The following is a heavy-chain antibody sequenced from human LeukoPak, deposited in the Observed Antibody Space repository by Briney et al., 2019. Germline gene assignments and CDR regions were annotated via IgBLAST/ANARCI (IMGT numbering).Heavy chain of an antibody. D-gene: IGHD1-1*01. J-gene: IGHJ3*02. V-gene: IGHV3-7*01. Sequence: GGSLRLSCVASGFTFSSYAMNWVRQAPGKGLEWVANIRYDGSEKYYVDSVKGRFTISRDNAKNSLYLQMNSLTAEDTAVYYCARDQWNGAFDIWGQGTMVTVSS. CDR1: GFTFSSYA. CDR3: ARDQWNGAFDI. CDR2: IRYDGSEK.